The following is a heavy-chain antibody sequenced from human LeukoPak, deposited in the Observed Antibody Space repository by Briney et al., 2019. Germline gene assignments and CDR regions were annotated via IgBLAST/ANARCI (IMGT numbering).Heavy chain of an antibody. CDR1: GFIFDDYA. Sequence: GRSMRLSCAASGFIFDDYAMHWVRQAPGKGLEWVSGISWNSGSIGYADSVKGRFTISRDSAKNSLYPQMNSLRAEDTALYYCAKISPYWYFDLWGRGTLVTVSP. CDR2: ISWNSGSI. V-gene: IGHV3-9*01. CDR3: AKISPYWYFDL. J-gene: IGHJ2*01.